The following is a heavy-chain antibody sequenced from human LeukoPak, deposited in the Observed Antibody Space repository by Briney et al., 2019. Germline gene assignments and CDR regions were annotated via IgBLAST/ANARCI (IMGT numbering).Heavy chain of an antibody. D-gene: IGHD3-22*01. CDR2: IYYSGTT. V-gene: IGHV4-39*01. J-gene: IGHJ4*02. CDR3: ARVDYYDSSGFYFDY. CDR1: GDSISSRDYY. Sequence: SETLSLTCTVSGDSISSRDYYWGWIRQPPGKGLEWIASIYYSGTTHYNPSHQSRVTMSVDTSKNQFSPKLSSVTAADTAVYYCARVDYYDSSGFYFDYWGQGTLVTVSS.